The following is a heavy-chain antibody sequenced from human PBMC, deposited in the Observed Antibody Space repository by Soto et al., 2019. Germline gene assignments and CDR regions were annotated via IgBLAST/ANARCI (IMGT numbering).Heavy chain of an antibody. CDR1: GASIRSDS. CDR3: ARTRVGENWFDP. J-gene: IGHJ5*02. CDR2: VFNTGVT. V-gene: IGHV4-59*01. D-gene: IGHD2-2*01. Sequence: KTSETLSLTCTVSGASIRSDSWSWIRQPPGKGLEWIGYVFNTGVTNYNASLKSRVSISVDTSKSQFSLNLSSVTAADTAVYYCARTRVGENWFDPWGQGTLVTVSS.